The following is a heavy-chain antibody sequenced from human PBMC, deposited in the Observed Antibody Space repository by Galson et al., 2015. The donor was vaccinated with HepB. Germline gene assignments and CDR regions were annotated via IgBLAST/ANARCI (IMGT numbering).Heavy chain of an antibody. V-gene: IGHV3-21*01. J-gene: IGHJ4*02. CDR3: ARRGVAGRFFDY. CDR1: GFTFSNAW. CDR2: ISSSSSYI. Sequence: SLRLSCAASGFTFSNAWMNWVRQASGKGLEWASSISSSSSYIYYADSVKGRFTISRDNAKNSLYLQMNSLRAEDTAVYYCARRGVAGRFFDYWGQGTLVTVSS. D-gene: IGHD6-19*01.